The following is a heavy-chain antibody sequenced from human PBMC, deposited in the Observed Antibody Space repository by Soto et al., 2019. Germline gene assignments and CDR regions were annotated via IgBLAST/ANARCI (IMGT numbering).Heavy chain of an antibody. CDR2: IIPILGIA. CDR1: GGPFSSYT. Sequence: GASVKVSCKASGGPFSSYTISWVRQAPGQGLEWMGRIIPILGIANYAQKFQGRVTITADKSTSTAYMELSSLRSEDTAVYYCARADCSSTSCPNAFDIWGQGTMVTVSS. CDR3: ARADCSSTSCPNAFDI. V-gene: IGHV1-69*02. J-gene: IGHJ3*02. D-gene: IGHD2-2*01.